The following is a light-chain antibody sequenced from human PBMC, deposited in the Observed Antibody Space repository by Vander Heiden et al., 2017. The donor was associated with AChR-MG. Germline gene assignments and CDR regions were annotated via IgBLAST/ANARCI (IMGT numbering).Light chain of an antibody. Sequence: QSALTQPASVSGSPGHSVPISCAGTSRDVGGSNYASWYQQPAAKPPQLLIHPVNKRTSGFSNRFSGSRSGNTASLSISGLQAEDEVDYYCSSDRNRTTVFGGGTKVTVL. J-gene: IGLJ3*02. CDR3: SSDRNRTTV. V-gene: IGLV2-14*01. CDR1: SRDVGGSNY. CDR2: PVN.